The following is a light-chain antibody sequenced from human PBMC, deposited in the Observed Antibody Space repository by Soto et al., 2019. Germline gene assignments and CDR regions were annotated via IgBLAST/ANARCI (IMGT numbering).Light chain of an antibody. Sequence: EIVFTQSPVTLSFSPGERASLSCRARQSIASHLAWYQQKPGQAPRLLIHDASSRATGIPARFSGSGSGTDFTLTISSLEPEDFAVYYCQQRNNWPPSITFGPGTRLEIK. CDR1: QSIASH. J-gene: IGKJ5*01. V-gene: IGKV3-11*01. CDR3: QQRNNWPPSIT. CDR2: DAS.